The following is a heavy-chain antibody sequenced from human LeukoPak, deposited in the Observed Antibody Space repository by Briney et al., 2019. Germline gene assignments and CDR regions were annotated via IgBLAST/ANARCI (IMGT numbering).Heavy chain of an antibody. CDR2: IYYSGST. CDR1: GGSISSGDYY. Sequence: RSQTLSLTCTVSGGSISSGDYYWSWIRQPPGKGLEWIGYIYYSGSTYYNPSLKSRVTISVDTSKNQFSLKLSSVTAAGTAVYYCARARGSYLLTYTDYWGQGTLVTVSS. V-gene: IGHV4-30-4*08. D-gene: IGHD1-26*01. CDR3: ARARGSYLLTYTDY. J-gene: IGHJ4*02.